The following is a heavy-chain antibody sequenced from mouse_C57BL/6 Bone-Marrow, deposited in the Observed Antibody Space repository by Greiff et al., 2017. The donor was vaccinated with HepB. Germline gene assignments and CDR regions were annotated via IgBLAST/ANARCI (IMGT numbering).Heavy chain of an antibody. J-gene: IGHJ4*01. V-gene: IGHV5-4*03. CDR2: ISDGGSYT. Sequence: DVKLVESGGGLVKPGGSLKLSCAASGFTFSSYAMSWVRQTPEKRLEWVATISDGGSYTYYPDNVKGRFTISRDNAKNNLYLQMSHLKSEDTAMYYCARGGYYAMDYWGQGTSVTVSS. CDR3: ARGGYYAMDY. CDR1: GFTFSSYA.